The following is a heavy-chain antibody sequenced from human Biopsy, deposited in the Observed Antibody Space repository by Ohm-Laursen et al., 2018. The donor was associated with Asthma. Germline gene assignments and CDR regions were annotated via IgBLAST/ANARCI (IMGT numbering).Heavy chain of an antibody. J-gene: IGHJ4*02. CDR3: AREAGSCISRTCYSLDF. Sequence: SVKVSCKSLGGTFNTYVIGWVRQAPGQGLEWMGGINSVFGTTTYPQKFQDRITITADDSTSTVYMELSSLRSEDTAVYYCAREAGSCISRTCYSLDFWGQGTLVTVSS. D-gene: IGHD2-2*01. CDR1: GGTFNTYV. CDR2: INSVFGTT. V-gene: IGHV1-69*13.